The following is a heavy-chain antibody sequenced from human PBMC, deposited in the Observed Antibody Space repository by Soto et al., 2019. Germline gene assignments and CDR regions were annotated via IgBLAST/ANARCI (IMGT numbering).Heavy chain of an antibody. J-gene: IGHJ6*04. CDR3: AREGGYYYYYGMDV. V-gene: IGHV3-33*01. CDR1: GFTFSSYG. CDR2: IWYDGSNK. D-gene: IGHD2-15*01. Sequence: QVQLVESGGGVVQPGRSLRLSCAASGFTFSSYGMHWVRQAPGKGLEWVAVIWYDGSNKYYADSVKGRFTISRDNSKNTLYLQMNSLRAEDTAVYYSAREGGYYYYYGMDVWGEGTTVTVSS.